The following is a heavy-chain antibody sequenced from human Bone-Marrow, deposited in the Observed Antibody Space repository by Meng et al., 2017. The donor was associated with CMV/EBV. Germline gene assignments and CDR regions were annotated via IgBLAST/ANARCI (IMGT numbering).Heavy chain of an antibody. CDR2: MNQDGSEK. J-gene: IGHJ4*02. Sequence: VELVESGGGVVPPGRSLRLSCAASGFTFSNHWMSWVRQTPGKGLEWVANMNQDGSEKYYVDSVKGRFTISRDNAKNSLYLQMNSLRAEDTAVYSCARDSWGPAYWGQGTLVTVSS. CDR3: ARDSWGPAY. V-gene: IGHV3-7*04. D-gene: IGHD6-13*01. CDR1: GFTFSNHW.